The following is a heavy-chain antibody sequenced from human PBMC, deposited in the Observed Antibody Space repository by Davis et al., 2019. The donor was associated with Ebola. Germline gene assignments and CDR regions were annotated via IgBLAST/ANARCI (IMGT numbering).Heavy chain of an antibody. Sequence: SETLSLTCTVSGGSISSYYWSWIRQPPGKGLEWIGYIYYSGSTNYNPSLKSRVTISVDTSKNQFSLNLSSVTAADTAVYFCARDLGRPYYYYYGMDVWGRGTTVTVSA. CDR1: GGSISSYY. CDR3: ARDLGRPYYYYYGMDV. V-gene: IGHV4-59*12. J-gene: IGHJ6*04. CDR2: IYYSGST.